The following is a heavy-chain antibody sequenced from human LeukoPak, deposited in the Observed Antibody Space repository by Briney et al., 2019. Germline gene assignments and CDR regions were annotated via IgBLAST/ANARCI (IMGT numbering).Heavy chain of an antibody. Sequence: SETLSLTCTVSGGSISTYYWSWIRQAAGKGLEWIGRIYVDGSTNHNPSLKSRVTMSVDTSKNQFSLNLSSVTAADTAVYYCAREDRASGRGLDPWGQGTLVTVSS. J-gene: IGHJ5*02. D-gene: IGHD3-10*01. CDR3: AREDRASGRGLDP. V-gene: IGHV4-4*07. CDR2: IYVDGST. CDR1: GGSISTYY.